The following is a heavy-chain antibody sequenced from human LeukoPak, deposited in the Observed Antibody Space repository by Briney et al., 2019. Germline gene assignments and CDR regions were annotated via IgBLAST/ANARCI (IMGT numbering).Heavy chain of an antibody. D-gene: IGHD3-22*01. J-gene: IGHJ4*02. CDR3: ARESYYYDSGGYYSYFDY. CDR1: GFTFSSYA. CDR2: ISYDGSNK. V-gene: IGHV3-30*04. Sequence: GGSLRLSCAASGFTFSSYAMHWVRQAPGKGLEWVAVISYDGSNKYYADSVKGRFTISRDNSKNTLYLQMNSLRAEDTAVYCCARESYYYDSGGYYSYFDYWGQGTLVTVSS.